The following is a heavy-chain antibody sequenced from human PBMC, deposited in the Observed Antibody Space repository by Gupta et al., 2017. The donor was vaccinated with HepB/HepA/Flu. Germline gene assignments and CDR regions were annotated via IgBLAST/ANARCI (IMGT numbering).Heavy chain of an antibody. V-gene: IGHV3-30*18. CDR3: AKEGRNYYYYMDV. CDR1: GFTFRNYG. Sequence: QVHLVESGGGVVQPGRSLRLSCAASGFTFRNYGMHWVRQAPGKGLEWVAVMVYDGINKYYADSVKGRFTISRDNSKNTLYLQMNSLRAEDTAVYYCAKEGRNYYYYMDVWGKGTTVTVSS. J-gene: IGHJ6*03. CDR2: MVYDGINK.